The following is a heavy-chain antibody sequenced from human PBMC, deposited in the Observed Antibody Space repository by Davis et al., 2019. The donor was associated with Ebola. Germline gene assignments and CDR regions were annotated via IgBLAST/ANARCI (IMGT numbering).Heavy chain of an antibody. V-gene: IGHV3-11*06. Sequence: PGGSLRLSCAASGFSFSDYYMSWIRQAPGKGLECVSYISISSGFTNYADSVKGRFTISRDNAKNSLYLQMNSLRAEDTAVYYCARGPRKMATTNFDYWGQGTLVTVSS. J-gene: IGHJ4*02. CDR3: ARGPRKMATTNFDY. CDR2: ISISSGFT. CDR1: GFSFSDYY. D-gene: IGHD5-24*01.